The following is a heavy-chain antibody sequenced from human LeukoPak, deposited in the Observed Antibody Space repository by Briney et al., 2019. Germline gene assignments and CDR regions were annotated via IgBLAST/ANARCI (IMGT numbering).Heavy chain of an antibody. CDR3: VRDDGNTWLFDS. V-gene: IGHV1-3*01. D-gene: IGHD3-9*01. CDR2: INPSYGNT. Sequence: ASVTVSCQASGYTFTRYAMHWVRQAPGQRPEWMGWINPSYGNTEYSRKFQGRVTITSDTSAITAYMELSSLASEDTALYYCVRDDGNTWLFDSWGQGTLVTVSS. J-gene: IGHJ4*02. CDR1: GYTFTRYA.